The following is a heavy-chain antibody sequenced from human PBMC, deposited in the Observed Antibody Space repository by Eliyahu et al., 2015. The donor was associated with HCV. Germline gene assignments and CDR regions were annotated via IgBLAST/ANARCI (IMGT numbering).Heavy chain of an antibody. CDR3: VKDLDGTGGY. V-gene: IGHV3-64D*09. J-gene: IGHJ4*02. CDR2: ISSKGGST. D-gene: IGHD5-24*01. CDR1: GFTFSTYP. Sequence: EVQLVESGGGLVQPGGSLRLSCSASGFTFSTYPMHWVRQAPGKGLEYVSAISSKGGSTYYADSVKGRFTISRDNSKNTLYLQMSSLRAEDTAVYYCVKDLDGTGGYWGQGTLVTVS.